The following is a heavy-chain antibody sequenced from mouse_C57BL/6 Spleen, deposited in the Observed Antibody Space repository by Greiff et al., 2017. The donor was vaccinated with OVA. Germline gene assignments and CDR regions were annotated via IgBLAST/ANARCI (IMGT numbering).Heavy chain of an antibody. D-gene: IGHD2-4*01. J-gene: IGHJ3*01. Sequence: EVQLQQSGPELVKPGASVKISCKASGYTFTDYYMNWVKQSHGKSLEWIGDINPNNGGTSYNQKFKGKATLTVDKSSSTAYMELRSLTSEDSAVYYCARYGDYDEGFAYWGQGTLVTVSA. CDR2: INPNNGGT. CDR3: ARYGDYDEGFAY. V-gene: IGHV1-26*01. CDR1: GYTFTDYY.